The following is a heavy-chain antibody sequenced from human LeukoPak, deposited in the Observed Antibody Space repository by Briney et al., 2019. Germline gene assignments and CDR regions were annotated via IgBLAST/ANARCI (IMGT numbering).Heavy chain of an antibody. V-gene: IGHV3-23*01. J-gene: IGHJ3*02. CDR3: ARSFGYGVDAFDI. CDR1: GFTFSSFT. D-gene: IGHD5-18*01. CDR2: MSGSGRST. Sequence: GGSLRLSCAASGFTFSSFTMSWVRQAPGKGLEWVSAMSGSGRSTYYADSVKGRFTISRGNSKNTLYLQMNSLRAEDTAIYYCARSFGYGVDAFDIWGQGTMVTVSS.